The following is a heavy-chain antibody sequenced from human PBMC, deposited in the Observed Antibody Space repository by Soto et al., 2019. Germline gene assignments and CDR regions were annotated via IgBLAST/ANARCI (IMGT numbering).Heavy chain of an antibody. CDR3: TRKRFGMDV. V-gene: IGHV3-7*03. Sequence: GGSLRLSCAASGFTFSNSWMSWVRQAPGKGLEWVANIKEDGSEKDYVDPVKGRFTITRDNAKNSLYLQMNNLRAEDTAVYFCTRKRFGMDVWGQGTTVTVSS. CDR1: GFTFSNSW. CDR2: IKEDGSEK. J-gene: IGHJ6*02.